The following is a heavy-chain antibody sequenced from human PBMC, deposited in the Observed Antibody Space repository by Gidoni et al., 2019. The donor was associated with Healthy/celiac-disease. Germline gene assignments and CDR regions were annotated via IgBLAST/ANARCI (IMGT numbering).Heavy chain of an antibody. Sequence: QLQLVQPGAEVNKPGASVKVSCKDSGHTFTGHYMHWVRQAPGHGLEWMGRIHPNSGGTNYAQKFQGRVTMTRDTSISTAYMELSRLRSDDTAVYYWARDAGKCSGGSCYPNWFDPWGQGTLVTVSS. CDR1: GHTFTGHY. CDR3: ARDAGKCSGGSCYPNWFDP. D-gene: IGHD2-15*01. V-gene: IGHV1-2*06. J-gene: IGHJ5*02. CDR2: IHPNSGGT.